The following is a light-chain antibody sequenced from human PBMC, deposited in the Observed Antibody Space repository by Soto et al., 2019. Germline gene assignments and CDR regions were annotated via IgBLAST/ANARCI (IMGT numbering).Light chain of an antibody. CDR1: QGLSSNY. Sequence: EIVLTQSPGTLSLSPGERATLSCRASQGLSSNYLAWYQQRPGQAPRLLIYGASSRATGIPERFSSSGSATVFTLTISRLEPEDLAVYPSQQYGNSPPTVVGGTKGEI. CDR3: QQYGNSPPT. J-gene: IGKJ4*01. CDR2: GAS. V-gene: IGKV3-20*01.